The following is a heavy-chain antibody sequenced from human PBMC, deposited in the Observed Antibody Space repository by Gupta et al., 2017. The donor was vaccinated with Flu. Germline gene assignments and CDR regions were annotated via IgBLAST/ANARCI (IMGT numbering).Heavy chain of an antibody. CDR3: ETSFPRNADY. D-gene: IGHD2-15*01. V-gene: IGHV4-34*01. CDR2: INHSGST. Sequence: QVQLQQCGAGLLKPSETLSLTCAVYGGSFSGYYWSWIRQPPGKGLEWIGEINHSGSTVYNPSLKSRVTISVDTSKNQFSLKLSSVTAADTAVDYGETSFPRNADYWGQGTLVTVSS. CDR1: GGSFSGYY. J-gene: IGHJ4*02.